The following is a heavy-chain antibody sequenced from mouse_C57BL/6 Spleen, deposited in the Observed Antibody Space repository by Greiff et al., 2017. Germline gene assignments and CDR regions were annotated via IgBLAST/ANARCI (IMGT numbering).Heavy chain of an antibody. CDR1: GFNIKDTY. D-gene: IGHD1-1*01. J-gene: IGHJ1*03. V-gene: IGHV14-3*01. Sequence: DVLLQQSVAELVRPGASVKLSCTASGFNIKDTYMHWVKQRPEQGLEWIGRIDPANGTTNYAPKFQGKATITADTSSNTAYLQLSSLTSEDTAIYYCAKDYYDSSYGYVDVWGTGTTVTVSS. CDR2: IDPANGTT. CDR3: AKDYYDSSYGYVDV.